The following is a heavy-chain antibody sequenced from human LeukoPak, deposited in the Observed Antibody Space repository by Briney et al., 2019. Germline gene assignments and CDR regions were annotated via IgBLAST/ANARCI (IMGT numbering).Heavy chain of an antibody. D-gene: IGHD2-15*01. V-gene: IGHV4-4*07. CDR1: GGSIRGYH. CDR2: MYIKGSA. CDR3: ARDGGGIGYTFDY. J-gene: IGHJ4*01. Sequence: PSETLSLTCIVSGGSIRGYHWSWIPQSAGKPLEWIGRMYIKGSAYYNPSLKSRVTMSLDTSHHQLSLNLCSVTAADTPVYYCARDGGGIGYTFDYWGDRTPVTVSS.